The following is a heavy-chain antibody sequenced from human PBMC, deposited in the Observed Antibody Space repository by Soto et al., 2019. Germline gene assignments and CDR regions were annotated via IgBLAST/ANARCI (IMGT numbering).Heavy chain of an antibody. D-gene: IGHD3-10*01. Sequence: ASVKVSCKASGYTFTSYGISWVRQAPGQGLEWMGWISAYNGNTNYAQKLQGRVTMTRDTSTSTVYMELSSLRSEDTAVYYCARVQNPYYYGSGSYFPFDYWGQGTLVTVSS. CDR3: ARVQNPYYYGSGSYFPFDY. V-gene: IGHV1-18*01. CDR1: GYTFTSYG. J-gene: IGHJ4*02. CDR2: ISAYNGNT.